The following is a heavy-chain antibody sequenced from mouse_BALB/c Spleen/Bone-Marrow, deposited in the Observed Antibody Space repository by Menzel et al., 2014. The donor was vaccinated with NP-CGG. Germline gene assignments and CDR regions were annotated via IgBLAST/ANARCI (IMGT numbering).Heavy chain of an antibody. J-gene: IGHJ4*01. Sequence: VQLQESGPELVKPGASVRISCKASGYTFTTYYIHWVKQRPGQGLEWIGWIYPGNVNTKYNEKFKGKATLTADKSSSTAYMQLSSLTSEYSAVFFCTRDTMDYWGQGTSVTVPS. V-gene: IGHV1S56*01. CDR2: IYPGNVNT. CDR1: GYTFTTYY. CDR3: TRDTMDY.